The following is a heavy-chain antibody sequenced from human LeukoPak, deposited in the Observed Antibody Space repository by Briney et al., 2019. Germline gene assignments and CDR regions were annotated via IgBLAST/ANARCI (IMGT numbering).Heavy chain of an antibody. Sequence: SVKVSCKASGYTFTSYGISWVRQAPGQGLEWMGGIIPIFGTANYAQKFQGRVTITADESTSTAYMELSSLRSEDTAVYYCARSGYSYGSYFDYWGQGTLVTVSS. D-gene: IGHD5-18*01. J-gene: IGHJ4*02. CDR2: IIPIFGTA. CDR3: ARSGYSYGSYFDY. CDR1: GYTFTSYG. V-gene: IGHV1-69*13.